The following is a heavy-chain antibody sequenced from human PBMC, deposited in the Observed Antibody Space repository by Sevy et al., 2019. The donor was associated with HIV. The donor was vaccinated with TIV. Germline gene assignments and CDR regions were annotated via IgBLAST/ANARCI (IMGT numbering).Heavy chain of an antibody. V-gene: IGHV1-18*01. D-gene: IGHD3-3*02. CDR1: GYSFTNYG. Sequence: ASVKVSCKASGYSFTNYGIGWVRQAPGQGLEWMGWIGGYNGYTNYAQNLQGRVTMTTDTSTSTAYMELRSLGSDDTAIYYCAKEGKNIRSWFDPWGQGTLVTVSS. CDR3: AKEGKNIRSWFDP. CDR2: IGGYNGYT. J-gene: IGHJ5*02.